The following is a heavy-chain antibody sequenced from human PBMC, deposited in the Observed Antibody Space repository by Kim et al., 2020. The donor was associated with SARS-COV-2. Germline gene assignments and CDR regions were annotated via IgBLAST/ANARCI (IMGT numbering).Heavy chain of an antibody. J-gene: IGHJ3*02. Sequence: DSWKGRFPSSRDNSKNTQYLQMNSLRAEDTAVYYCAKDRDVVGGGGAFDIWGQGTMVTVSS. V-gene: IGHV3-23*01. D-gene: IGHD2-2*01. CDR3: AKDRDVVGGGGAFDI.